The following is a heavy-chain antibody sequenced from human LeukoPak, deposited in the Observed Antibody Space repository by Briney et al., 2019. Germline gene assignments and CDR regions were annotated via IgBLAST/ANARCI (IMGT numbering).Heavy chain of an antibody. J-gene: IGHJ4*02. CDR2: ISGSGDTT. CDR3: AKDVYRAVLMEVFFDY. CDR1: GFTFSDYY. Sequence: GGSLRLSCAASGFTFSDYYMNWVRQAPGKGLEWVSGISGSGDTTYSADSVKGRFTISRDNSKNTLYLQMNSLRAEDTAIYYRAKDVYRAVLMEVFFDYWGQGTLVTVSS. V-gene: IGHV3-23*01. D-gene: IGHD2-8*01.